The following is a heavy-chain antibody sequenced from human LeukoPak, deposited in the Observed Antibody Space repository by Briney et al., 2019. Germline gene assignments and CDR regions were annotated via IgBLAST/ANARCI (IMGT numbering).Heavy chain of an antibody. J-gene: IGHJ6*02. CDR2: IFANGRVT. V-gene: IGHV3-64D*09. Sequence: GGSLRLSCSASGFTISIHHMHWVRQAPGKGLEYVSTIFANGRVTSYAASVKGRFTTSRDDSKNTVYLQMSSLRPEDTAVYYCVKSPSDGLDVWGQGATVTVSS. CDR1: GFTISIHH. CDR3: VKSPSDGLDV.